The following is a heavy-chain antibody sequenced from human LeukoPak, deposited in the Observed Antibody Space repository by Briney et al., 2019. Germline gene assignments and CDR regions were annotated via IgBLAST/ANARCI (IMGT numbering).Heavy chain of an antibody. V-gene: IGHV3-48*03. CDR3: ARDYASDY. D-gene: IGHD3-10*01. CDR1: GFTFSRYE. J-gene: IGHJ4*02. CDR2: ISRSGDTI. Sequence: GRSLRLSRAASGFTFSRYEMNWVRQAPGKGLEWVSYISRSGDTIYFADSVKGRFTISRDNAKNSLYLQMSSLRAEDTAVYYCARDYASDYWGQGTLVTVSS.